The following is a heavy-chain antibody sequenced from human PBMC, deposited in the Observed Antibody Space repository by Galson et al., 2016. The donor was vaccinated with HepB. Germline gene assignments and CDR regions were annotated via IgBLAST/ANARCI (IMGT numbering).Heavy chain of an antibody. CDR1: DGSVSSGTFF. CDR3: ARVGEGASWPFDC. J-gene: IGHJ4*02. V-gene: IGHV4-61*01. D-gene: IGHD2-2*01. Sequence: SETLSLTCTVSDGSVSSGTFFWTWIRQPPGKGLEWIGFIYYSGRANYNPSLKSRVTISVDTSKNQFSLQLSSVTAADTAVYYCARVGEGASWPFDCWGQGTLVTVSS. CDR2: IYYSGRA.